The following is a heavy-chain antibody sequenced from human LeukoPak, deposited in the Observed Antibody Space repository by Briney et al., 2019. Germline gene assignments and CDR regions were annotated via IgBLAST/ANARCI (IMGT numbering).Heavy chain of an antibody. CDR3: ARGRQQLRDYFDY. D-gene: IGHD6-13*01. J-gene: IGHJ4*02. V-gene: IGHV1-69*13. CDR1: GGTFSSYA. CDR2: IIPIFGTA. Sequence: SVKVSCKASGGTFSSYAISWVRQAPGQGLEWMGGIIPIFGTANYAQKFQGRVTITADESTSTAYMELSSLRSEDTAVYYCARGRQQLRDYFDYWGQGTLVTVSS.